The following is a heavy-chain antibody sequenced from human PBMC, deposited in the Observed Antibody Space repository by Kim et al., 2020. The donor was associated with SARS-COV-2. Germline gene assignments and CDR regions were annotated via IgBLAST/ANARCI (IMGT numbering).Heavy chain of an antibody. D-gene: IGHD6-13*01. CDR1: GYTFTGYY. Sequence: ASVKVSCKASGYTFTGYYMHWVRQAPGQGLEWMGWINPNSGGTNYAQKFQGRVTMTRDTSISTAYMELSRLRSDDTAVYYCARGSKSTLYYYYGMDVWGQGTTVTVSS. CDR3: ARGSKSTLYYYYGMDV. CDR2: INPNSGGT. J-gene: IGHJ6*02. V-gene: IGHV1-2*02.